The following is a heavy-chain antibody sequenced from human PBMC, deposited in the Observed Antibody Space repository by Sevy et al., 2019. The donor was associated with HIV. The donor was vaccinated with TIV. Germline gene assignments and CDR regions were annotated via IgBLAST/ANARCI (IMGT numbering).Heavy chain of an antibody. Sequence: GGSLRLSCAASGFTFSSYSMNWVRQAPGKGLEWVSSISSSSSYIYYADSVKGRFNISRDNAKDSLYLQMNSLIAEDTAVYYCASYLNDDFWCGYYFDYWGQGTLVTVSS. J-gene: IGHJ4*02. CDR1: GFTFSSYS. CDR3: ASYLNDDFWCGYYFDY. CDR2: ISSSSSYI. D-gene: IGHD3-3*01. V-gene: IGHV3-21*01.